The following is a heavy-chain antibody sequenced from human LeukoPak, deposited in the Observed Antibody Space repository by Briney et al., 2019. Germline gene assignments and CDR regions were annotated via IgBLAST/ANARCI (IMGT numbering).Heavy chain of an antibody. CDR3: AVGQWPRLNFDY. J-gene: IGHJ4*02. D-gene: IGHD6-19*01. Sequence: GGSLRLSCAASGFTFKHAWMSWVRQAPGKGLEWVGRIKSKSDGGATDYAAPVKGRFTISRDDSKNTLSLQMNSLETEDTAVYYCAVGQWPRLNFDYWGQGTLVTVSS. V-gene: IGHV3-15*01. CDR1: GFTFKHAW. CDR2: IKSKSDGGAT.